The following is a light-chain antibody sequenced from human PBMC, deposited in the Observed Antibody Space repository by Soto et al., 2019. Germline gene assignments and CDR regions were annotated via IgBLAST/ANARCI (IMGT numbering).Light chain of an antibody. CDR1: QSVSSSH. V-gene: IGKV3-20*01. J-gene: IGKJ1*01. CDR2: GAS. CDR3: QQYDSSPWT. Sequence: EIVLTQSPGTLSLSPGERATLSCRASQSVSSSHLAWYQQKPGQAPRLLIYGASSRATGIPDRFSGSGSGTDFTLTISSLEPEDFAVYYCQQYDSSPWTFGQGTKVEIK.